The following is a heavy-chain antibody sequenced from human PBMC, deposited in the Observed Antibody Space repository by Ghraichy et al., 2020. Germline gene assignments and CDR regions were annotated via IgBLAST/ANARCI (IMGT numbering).Heavy chain of an antibody. J-gene: IGHJ4*02. CDR3: AREDAVHFDY. CDR1: GFTFSSYW. Sequence: GGSLRLSCAASGFTFSSYWMHWVRQAPGKGLVWVSRTNSDGSSIRYADSVKGRFTISRDNAKNTLYLQMNSLRAEDTAVYYCAREDAVHFDYWGQGTLVSVSS. D-gene: IGHD3-10*02. V-gene: IGHV3-74*01. CDR2: TNSDGSSI.